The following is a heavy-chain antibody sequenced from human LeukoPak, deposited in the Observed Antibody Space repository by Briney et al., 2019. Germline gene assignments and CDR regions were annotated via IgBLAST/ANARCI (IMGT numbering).Heavy chain of an antibody. CDR1: GYTFTGYY. J-gene: IGHJ4*02. D-gene: IGHD1-26*01. V-gene: IGHV1-2*02. Sequence: GASVKVSCKASGYTFTGYYMHWVRQAPGHGLEWMGWINPNSGGTNYAQKFQGRVTMTRDTSISTAYMELSRLRSDDTAVHYCAIGVGPGLVLYFDFWGQGTLVTVSS. CDR3: AIGVGPGLVLYFDF. CDR2: INPNSGGT.